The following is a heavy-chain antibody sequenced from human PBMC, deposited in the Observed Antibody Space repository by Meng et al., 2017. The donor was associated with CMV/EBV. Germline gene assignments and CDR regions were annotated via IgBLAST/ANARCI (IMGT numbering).Heavy chain of an antibody. D-gene: IGHD1-26*01. CDR1: GFIVSSDY. V-gene: IGHV3-66*02. J-gene: IGHJ4*02. Sequence: GGSLRLSCAASGFIVSSDYMSWVRQAPGKGLEWVSVVYSGGTTFYADSVKGRFTISRDNSKNTLYLQMNSLRAEDTAVYYRAREPYSGSYGDRPPGGYWGQGTLVTVSS. CDR2: VYSGGTT. CDR3: AREPYSGSYGDRPPGGY.